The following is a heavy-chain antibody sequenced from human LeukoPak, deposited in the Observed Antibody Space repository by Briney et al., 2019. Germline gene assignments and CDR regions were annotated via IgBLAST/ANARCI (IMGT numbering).Heavy chain of an antibody. Sequence: ASVKVSCKAFGYTFTSYGISWVRQPPGQGLEWMGCSSPYNGNKKYAQKLQGRVNMTTETSTHTAYMALRRLISGDTAVYYCARGPGGGKVFDMWGEGTMVTVSS. CDR3: ARGPGGGKVFDM. J-gene: IGHJ3*02. CDR2: SSPYNGNK. CDR1: GYTFTSYG. V-gene: IGHV1-18*01. D-gene: IGHD3-16*01.